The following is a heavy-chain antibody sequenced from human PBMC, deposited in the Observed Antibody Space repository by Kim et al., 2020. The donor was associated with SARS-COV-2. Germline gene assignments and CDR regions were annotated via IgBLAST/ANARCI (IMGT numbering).Heavy chain of an antibody. D-gene: IGHD6-13*01. J-gene: IGHJ5*02. Sequence: SETLSLTCTVSGGSISSYYWSWIRQPPGKGLEWIGYIYYSGSTNYNPSLKSRVTISVDTSKNQFSLKLSSVTAADTAVYYCARDSYSSSWYSPSWFDPWGQGTLVTVSS. CDR1: GGSISSYY. CDR3: ARDSYSSSWYSPSWFDP. V-gene: IGHV4-59*01. CDR2: IYYSGST.